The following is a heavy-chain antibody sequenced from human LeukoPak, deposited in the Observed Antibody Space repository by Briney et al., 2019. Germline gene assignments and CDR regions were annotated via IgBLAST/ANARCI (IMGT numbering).Heavy chain of an antibody. CDR3: AKDGRGSSSGSSYYFDY. V-gene: IGHV3-23*01. J-gene: IGHJ4*02. CDR1: GFTFSSYA. CDR2: ISGSGGST. D-gene: IGHD3-22*01. Sequence: GGSLRLSCAASGFTFSSYAMSWVRQAPGKGLEWVSAISGSGGSTYYADSVKGRFTISRDNSKNTLYLQMNSLRAEDTAVYYCAKDGRGSSSGSSYYFDYWGQGTLVTVSS.